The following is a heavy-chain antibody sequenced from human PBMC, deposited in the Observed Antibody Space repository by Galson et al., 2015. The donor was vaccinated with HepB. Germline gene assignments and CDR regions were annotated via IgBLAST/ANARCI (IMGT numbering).Heavy chain of an antibody. CDR2: INPNSGAT. D-gene: IGHD6-19*01. J-gene: IGHJ5*02. Sequence: SVKVSCKASGYTFTAFYLHWVRQAPGQGLEWIGWINPNSGATNYAQEFQGRVTMTRDTSINTAYMDLSRLTSDDTAVYYCARGVRTEVAGDWWLDPWGQGTLVTVSS. CDR1: GYTFTAFY. CDR3: ARGVRTEVAGDWWLDP. V-gene: IGHV1-2*02.